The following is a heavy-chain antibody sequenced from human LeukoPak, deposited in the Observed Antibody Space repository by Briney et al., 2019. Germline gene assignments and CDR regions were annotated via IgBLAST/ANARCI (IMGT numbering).Heavy chain of an antibody. CDR2: ISRSGSTK. CDR1: GFTFSDYN. J-gene: IGHJ4*02. V-gene: IGHV3-11*04. Sequence: PGGSLRLSCAASGFTFSDYNMRWIRQAPGKGLEWVSSISRSGSTKYYADSVKGRFTISRDNAKNSLYLQMNSLRAEDTAVYYCARDFGSSWPGGFDYWGQGTLVTVSS. CDR3: ARDFGSSWPGGFDY. D-gene: IGHD6-13*01.